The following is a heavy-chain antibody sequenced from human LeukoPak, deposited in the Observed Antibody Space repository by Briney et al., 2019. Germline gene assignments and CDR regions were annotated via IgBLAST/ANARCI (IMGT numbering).Heavy chain of an antibody. D-gene: IGHD1-14*01. Sequence: SETLSLTCIVSGYSISSGYYWGWIRQPPGKGLEWIGSIYYSGTTYYNPSLKSRVTISVDTSRNQFSLNLSSMTAADTAVYYCARGRPYNVGLPPWFDPWGQGTLVTVSS. CDR2: IYYSGTT. CDR1: GYSISSGYY. CDR3: ARGRPYNVGLPPWFDP. J-gene: IGHJ5*02. V-gene: IGHV4-38-2*02.